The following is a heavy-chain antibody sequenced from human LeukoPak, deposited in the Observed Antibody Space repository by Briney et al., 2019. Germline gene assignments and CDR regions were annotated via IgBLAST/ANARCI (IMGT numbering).Heavy chain of an antibody. CDR1: GFTFHDYA. CDR2: LSWNGGNI. J-gene: IGHJ4*02. Sequence: GGSLRLSCAASGFTFHDYAMHWVRQAPGKGLEWVSGLSWNGGNIGYAESVRGRFTISRDNAGNSLYLQMDSLRPEDTALYYCAKALGSTVTTRTYFDYWGQGTLVTVSS. V-gene: IGHV3-9*01. CDR3: AKALGSTVTTRTYFDY. D-gene: IGHD4-17*01.